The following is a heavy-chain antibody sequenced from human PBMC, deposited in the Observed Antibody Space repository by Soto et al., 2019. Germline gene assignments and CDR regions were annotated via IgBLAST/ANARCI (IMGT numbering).Heavy chain of an antibody. CDR3: AKGAWATGTVTPYYGMDV. V-gene: IGHV3-30*18. D-gene: IGHD1-1*01. J-gene: IGHJ6*02. CDR1: GFTFSSYG. Sequence: GGSLRLSCAASGFTFSSYGMHWVRQAPGKGLEWVAVISYDGSNKYYADSVKGRFTISRDNSKNTLYLQMNSLRAEDTAVYYCAKGAWATGTVTPYYGMDVWGQGTTVTVSS. CDR2: ISYDGSNK.